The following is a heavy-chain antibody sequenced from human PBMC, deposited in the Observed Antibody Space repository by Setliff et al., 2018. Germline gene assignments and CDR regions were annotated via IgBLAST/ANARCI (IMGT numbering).Heavy chain of an antibody. J-gene: IGHJ4*02. CDR3: ARGGTFRYFDF. CDR2: VFYSGIT. D-gene: IGHD5-12*01. CDR1: GGSLSSHY. V-gene: IGHV4-59*11. Sequence: SSETLSLTCTVSGGSLSSHYWSWIRQPPGKGLEWIGYVFYSGITNYNPSLKSRVTISVDTSKNQVSLRLNSVTAADTAVYYCARGGTFRYFDFWGQGAPVTVSS.